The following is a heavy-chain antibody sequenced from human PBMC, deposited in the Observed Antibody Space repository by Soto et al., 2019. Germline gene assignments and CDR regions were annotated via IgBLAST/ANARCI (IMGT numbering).Heavy chain of an antibody. J-gene: IGHJ5*02. D-gene: IGHD2-15*01. CDR2: INHSGST. CDR1: GGSFSGYY. V-gene: IGHV4-34*01. Sequence: QVQLQQWGAGLLKPSETLSLTCAVYGGSFSGYYWSWIRQPPGKGLEWIGEINHSGSTNYTPSLKSRVTISVDTSKNQFSLKLSSVTAADTAVYYCARGWGIVVVVAAISWFDPWGQGTLVTVSS. CDR3: ARGWGIVVVVAAISWFDP.